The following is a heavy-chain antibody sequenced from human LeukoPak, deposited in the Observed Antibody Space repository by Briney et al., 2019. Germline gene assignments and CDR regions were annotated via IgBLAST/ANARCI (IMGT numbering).Heavy chain of an antibody. Sequence: PSETLSLTCTVSGGSVSPYYWSWIRQPPGKGPEWIGCIYYSGNTNYNPSLKSRVTISVDTSKNQFSLKVSSVTAADTAVYYCARSPLGYDSSGYSYYFDYWGQGTLVTVSS. CDR1: GGSVSPYY. CDR2: IYYSGNT. D-gene: IGHD3-22*01. CDR3: ARSPLGYDSSGYSYYFDY. V-gene: IGHV4-59*02. J-gene: IGHJ4*02.